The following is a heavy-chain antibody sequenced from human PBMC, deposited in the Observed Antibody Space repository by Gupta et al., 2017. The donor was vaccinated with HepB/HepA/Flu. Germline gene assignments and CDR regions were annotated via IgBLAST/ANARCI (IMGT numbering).Heavy chain of an antibody. CDR1: GFSFSSYA. CDR2: ISGSGGST. D-gene: IGHD6-6*01. V-gene: IGHV3-23*01. Sequence: EVQLLESGGGLVQPGGSLRFSCAASGFSFSSYAMSWFRLAPGKGLEWVSVISGSGGSTYYADSVKGRFTISRDNSNNTLYLQMNSLRAEDTAVYYCVKGPPYSSPSVPGSWFDSWGQGTLVTVSS. CDR3: VKGPPYSSPSVPGSWFDS. J-gene: IGHJ5*01.